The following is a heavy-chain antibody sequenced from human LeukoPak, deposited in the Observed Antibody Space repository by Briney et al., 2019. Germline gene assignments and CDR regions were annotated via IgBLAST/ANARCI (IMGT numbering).Heavy chain of an antibody. CDR1: GGSITSSSYY. CDR2: ICYGGST. D-gene: IGHD2-15*01. CDR3: ARHDRLPSAGSRNCFDP. V-gene: IGHV4-39*01. J-gene: IGHJ5*02. Sequence: SETLSLTCTVSGGSITSSSYYWGWIRQPPGKGLEWIGSICYGGSTFYNPSLKSRVTISVDTSKNQFSLNLSSVTAADTAVYFCARHDRLPSAGSRNCFDPWGQGTLVTVSS.